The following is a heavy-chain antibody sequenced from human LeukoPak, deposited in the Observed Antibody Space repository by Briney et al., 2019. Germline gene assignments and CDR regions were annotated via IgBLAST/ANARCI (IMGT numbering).Heavy chain of an antibody. CDR3: ARDRLTTVTTFHFDY. Sequence: AGGSLRLSCAASGFTFSTYAMHWVRQAPGKGLEWVAVIWYDRTNKYYADSVKGRFTISRDNSKNTLYLQMSSLRAGDTAVYYCARDRLTTVTTFHFDYWGQGTLVTVSS. CDR1: GFTFSTYA. J-gene: IGHJ4*02. CDR2: IWYDRTNK. V-gene: IGHV3-33*01. D-gene: IGHD4-17*01.